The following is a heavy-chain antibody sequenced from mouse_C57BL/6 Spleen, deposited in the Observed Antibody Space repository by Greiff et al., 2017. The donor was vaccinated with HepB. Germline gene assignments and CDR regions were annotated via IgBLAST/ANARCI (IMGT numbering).Heavy chain of an antibody. Sequence: EVKVVESGPELVKPGDSVKISCKASGYSFTGYFMNWVMQSHGKSLEWIGRINPYNGDTFYNQKFKGKATLTVDKSSSTAHMELRSLTSEDSAVYYCARGDGYYGYFDYWGQGTTLTVSS. J-gene: IGHJ2*01. CDR2: INPYNGDT. CDR1: GYSFTGYF. V-gene: IGHV1-20*01. CDR3: ARGDGYYGYFDY. D-gene: IGHD2-3*01.